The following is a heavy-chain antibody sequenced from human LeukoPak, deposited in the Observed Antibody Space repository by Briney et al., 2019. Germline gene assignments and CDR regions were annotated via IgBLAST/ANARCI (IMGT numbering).Heavy chain of an antibody. CDR3: ARAGGRDYYYGMDV. V-gene: IGHV3-9*01. J-gene: IGHJ6*02. CDR2: ISWNSGSI. CDR1: GFTFDDYA. Sequence: GGSLRPSCAASGFTFDDYAMHWVRQAPGKGLEWVSGISWNSGSIGYADSVKGRFTISRDNAKNSLYLQMNSLRAEDTALYYCARAGGRDYYYGMDVWGQGTTVTVSS. D-gene: IGHD1-14*01.